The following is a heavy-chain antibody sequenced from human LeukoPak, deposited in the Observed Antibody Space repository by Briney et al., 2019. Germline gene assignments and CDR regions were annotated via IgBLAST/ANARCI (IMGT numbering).Heavy chain of an antibody. CDR1: GFTFPRHA. V-gene: IGHV3-23*01. CDR3: AQEHFDTSGYYSRFDN. CDR2: SGGSGGRT. D-gene: IGHD3-22*01. J-gene: IGHJ4*02. Sequence: PGGSLRLSCAASGFTFPRHAMSWVRQAPGKGLEWVASSGGSGGRTHYADSVKGRFTISRDNSQNTVYLHTNSLRADDTAVYYCAQEHFDTSGYYSRFDNWGQGILVTVSS.